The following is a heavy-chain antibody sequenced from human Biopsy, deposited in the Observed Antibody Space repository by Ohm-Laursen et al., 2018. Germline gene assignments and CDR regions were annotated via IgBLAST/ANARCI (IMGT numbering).Heavy chain of an antibody. V-gene: IGHV4-39*01. D-gene: IGHD3-3*01. CDR2: VYYSGST. CDR1: GGSIRGSTYY. J-gene: IGHJ4*02. CDR3: ARHSLDDFWSGAHYYFDY. Sequence: SDTLSLTCNVSGGSIRGSTYYWGWIRQPPGKGLEWIGHVYYSGSTFYNSSLESRVTVSVDTSKNQFHLRLTSMSASDTAVYYCARHSLDDFWSGAHYYFDYWGLGTLVTVSS.